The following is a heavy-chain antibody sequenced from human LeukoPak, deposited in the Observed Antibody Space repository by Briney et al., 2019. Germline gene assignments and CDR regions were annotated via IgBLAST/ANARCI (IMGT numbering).Heavy chain of an antibody. CDR3: ARFPTRSGSYASYYCGMDV. CDR1: GGSFSGYY. V-gene: IGHV4-34*01. J-gene: IGHJ6*02. D-gene: IGHD3-10*01. CDR2: INHSGST. Sequence: PSETLSLTCAVYGGSFSGYYWSWIRQPPGKGLEWIGEINHSGSTNYNPSLKSRVTISVDTSKNQFSLKLSSVTAADTAVYYCARFPTRSGSYASYYCGMDVWGQGTTVTVSS.